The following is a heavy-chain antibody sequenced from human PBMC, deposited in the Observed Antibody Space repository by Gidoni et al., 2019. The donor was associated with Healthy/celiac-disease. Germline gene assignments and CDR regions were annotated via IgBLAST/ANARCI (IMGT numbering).Heavy chain of an antibody. J-gene: IGHJ4*02. D-gene: IGHD3-10*01. Sequence: EVQLVESGGGLVQPGGSLRLSCAASGFTFSSYWMHWVRQAPGKGLVWVSRINGDGRSTNYADSVKGRFTISRDNAKNTLYLQMNSLRAEDTAVFYCASGPQSAYSYTIAYWGQGTLVTVSS. CDR2: INGDGRST. CDR1: GFTFSSYW. V-gene: IGHV3-74*01. CDR3: ASGPQSAYSYTIAY.